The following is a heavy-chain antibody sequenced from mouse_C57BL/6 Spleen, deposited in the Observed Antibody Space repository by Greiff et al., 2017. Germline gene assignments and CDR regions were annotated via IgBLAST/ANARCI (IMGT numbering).Heavy chain of an antibody. Sequence: QVQLQQSGPELVKPGASVKISCKASGYAFSSSWMNWVKQRPGKGLEWIGRIYPGDGDTNYNGKFKGKATLTADKSSSTAYMQLSSLTSEDSAVYFCARPYSNHYYAMDYWGQGTSVTVSA. CDR3: ARPYSNHYYAMDY. V-gene: IGHV1-82*01. CDR1: GYAFSSSW. CDR2: IYPGDGDT. J-gene: IGHJ4*01. D-gene: IGHD2-5*01.